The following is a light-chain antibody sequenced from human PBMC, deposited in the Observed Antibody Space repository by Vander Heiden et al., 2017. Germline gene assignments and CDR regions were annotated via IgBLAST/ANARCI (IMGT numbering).Light chain of an antibody. V-gene: IGKV3-15*01. J-gene: IGKJ1*01. Sequence: EIVMTQSPATLSVSPGERATLSCRASQSVSSNLDWYQQKPGQSPRLIIYGASNRDNGIPDRFSGSGYGKDFTLTSSSRQYEDFAVYYWQQDNTLWTFGQGTKVEIK. CDR2: GAS. CDR1: QSVSSN. CDR3: QQDNTLWT.